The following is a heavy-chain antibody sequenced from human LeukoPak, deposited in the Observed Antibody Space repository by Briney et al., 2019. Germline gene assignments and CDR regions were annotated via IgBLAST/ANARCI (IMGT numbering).Heavy chain of an antibody. CDR1: GYTFTSYG. J-gene: IGHJ4*02. V-gene: IGHV1-18*01. Sequence: ASVKVSCKASGYTFTSYGISWVRQAPGQGLEWMGWISAYNGNTNYAQKLQGRVTMTTDTSTSTAYMELRSLRSDHTAVYYCARTPRSGSSYDYWGQGTLVTVSS. CDR3: ARTPRSGSSYDY. D-gene: IGHD1-26*01. CDR2: ISAYNGNT.